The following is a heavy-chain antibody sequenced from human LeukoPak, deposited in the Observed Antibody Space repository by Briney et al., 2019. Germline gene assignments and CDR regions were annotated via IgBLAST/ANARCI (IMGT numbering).Heavy chain of an antibody. V-gene: IGHV4-39*01. D-gene: IGHD6-13*01. CDR1: GGSISSSSYY. CDR2: IYYSGST. J-gene: IGHJ4*02. CDR3: ASLARGYSSSWSFDY. Sequence: PSETLSLTCTVSGGSISSSSYYWGWIRQPPGKGLEWTGSIYYSGSTYYNPSLKSRVTISVDTSKNQFSLKLSSVTAADTAVYYCASLARGYSSSWSFDYWGQGTLVTVSS.